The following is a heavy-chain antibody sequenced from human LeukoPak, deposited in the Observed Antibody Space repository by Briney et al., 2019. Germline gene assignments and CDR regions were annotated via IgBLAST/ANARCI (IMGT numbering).Heavy chain of an antibody. V-gene: IGHV4-59*08. D-gene: IGHD6-19*01. CDR3: ARRSSGWYDHYYFDY. Sequence: ASETLSLTCTVSGGSISSYYWSWIRQPPGKGLEWIGYIYYSGSTNYNPSLKSRVTISVDTSKNQFSLKLSSVTAADTAVYYCARRSSGWYDHYYFDYWGQGTLVTVSS. CDR1: GGSISSYY. CDR2: IYYSGST. J-gene: IGHJ4*02.